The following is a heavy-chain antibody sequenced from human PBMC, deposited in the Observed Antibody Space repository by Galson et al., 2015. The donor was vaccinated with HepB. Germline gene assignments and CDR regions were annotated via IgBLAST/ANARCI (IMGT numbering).Heavy chain of an antibody. D-gene: IGHD1-26*01. CDR1: GFTFSSYW. Sequence: SLRLSCAASGFTFSSYWMSWVRQAPGKGLEWVANIKQDGSEKYYVDSVKGRFTISRDNAKNSLYLQMNSLRAEDTAVYYCASVLGTEWELLWERDYWGQGTLVTVSS. CDR3: ASVLGTEWELLWERDY. CDR2: IKQDGSEK. J-gene: IGHJ4*02. V-gene: IGHV3-7*03.